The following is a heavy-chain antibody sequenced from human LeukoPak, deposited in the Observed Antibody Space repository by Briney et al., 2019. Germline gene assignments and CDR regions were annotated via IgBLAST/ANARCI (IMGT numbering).Heavy chain of an antibody. Sequence: ASVKVSCKASGYTFTSYDINWVRQATGQGLEWMGWMNPNSGNTGYAQKFQGRVTTTRNTSISTAYMELSSLRSEDTAVYYCARGPSYYDILTGANWFDPWGQGTLVTVSS. J-gene: IGHJ5*02. CDR1: GYTFTSYD. V-gene: IGHV1-8*03. D-gene: IGHD3-9*01. CDR2: MNPNSGNT. CDR3: ARGPSYYDILTGANWFDP.